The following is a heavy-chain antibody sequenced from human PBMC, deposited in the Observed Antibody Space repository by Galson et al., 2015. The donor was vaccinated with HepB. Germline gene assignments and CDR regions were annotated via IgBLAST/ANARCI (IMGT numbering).Heavy chain of an antibody. J-gene: IGHJ6*03. Sequence: SVKVSCKASGYTFTSYGISWVRQAPGQGLEWMGWISAYNGNTNYAQKLQGRVTITADESTSTAYMELSSLRSEDTAVYYCAGGSSLNIVVVVAATPGYYYMDVWGKGTTVTASS. D-gene: IGHD2-15*01. CDR3: AGGSSLNIVVVVAATPGYYYMDV. CDR2: ISAYNGNT. V-gene: IGHV1-18*01. CDR1: GYTFTSYG.